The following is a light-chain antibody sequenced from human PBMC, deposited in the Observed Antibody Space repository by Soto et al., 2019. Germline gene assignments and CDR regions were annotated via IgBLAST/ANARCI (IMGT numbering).Light chain of an antibody. J-gene: IGKJ2*01. V-gene: IGKV1-5*03. Sequence: DIQMTQSPSTLSASVGDRVTITCRASQSISSWLAWYQQKPGTAPKLLIYAASTLESGVPSRFSGSGSGTEFTLVISRLQPDDLATYYCQQYSSYSPYTFGQGTKVEI. CDR2: AAS. CDR1: QSISSW. CDR3: QQYSSYSPYT.